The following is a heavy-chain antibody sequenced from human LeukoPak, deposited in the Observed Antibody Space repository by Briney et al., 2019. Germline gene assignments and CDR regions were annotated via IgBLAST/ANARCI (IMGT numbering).Heavy chain of an antibody. Sequence: SETLSLTCAVYGGSFSGYYWSWIRQPPGKGLEWIGEINHSGSTNCNPSLKSRVTISVDTSKNQFSLKLSSVTAADTAVYYCARGWDTSGYYIDYWGQGTLVTVSS. CDR1: GGSFSGYY. CDR2: INHSGST. CDR3: ARGWDTSGYYIDY. J-gene: IGHJ4*02. D-gene: IGHD3-3*01. V-gene: IGHV4-34*01.